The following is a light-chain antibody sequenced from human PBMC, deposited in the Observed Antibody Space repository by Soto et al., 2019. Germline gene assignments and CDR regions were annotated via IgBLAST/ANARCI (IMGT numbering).Light chain of an antibody. Sequence: EIVMTQSPATLSVSPGERATLSCWASRSVSNNLAWYQQRPGQAPRLLIYGASTRATGIPARFSGSGSGTEFTLTISSLQSEDVAVYYCQQYDNWPPWTFGQGTKVEVK. CDR3: QQYDNWPPWT. J-gene: IGKJ1*01. V-gene: IGKV3-15*01. CDR1: RSVSNN. CDR2: GAS.